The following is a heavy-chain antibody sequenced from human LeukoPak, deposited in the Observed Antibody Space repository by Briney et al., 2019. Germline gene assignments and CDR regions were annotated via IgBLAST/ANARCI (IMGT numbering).Heavy chain of an antibody. J-gene: IGHJ4*02. CDR1: GYTFTGYY. V-gene: IGHV1-2*02. CDR3: ARARGHSGYDPLDY. D-gene: IGHD5-12*01. Sequence: ASVKVSCKASGYTFTGYYMHWVRQAPGQGLEWMGWINPNSGGTNYAQKFQGRVTMTRDTSISTAYMELSRLRSDDTAVYYCARARGHSGYDPLDYWGQGTLVTVSS. CDR2: INPNSGGT.